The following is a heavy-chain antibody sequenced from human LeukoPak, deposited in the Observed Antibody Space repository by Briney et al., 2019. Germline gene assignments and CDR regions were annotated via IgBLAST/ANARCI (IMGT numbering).Heavy chain of an antibody. Sequence: GGSLRLSCAASGFTFDDYAMHWVRQAPGKGLEWVSLISGDGGSTYYADSVKGRFTISRNNSKNSLYLQMNSLRTEDTALYYCAKDMVTWIFGEFDPWGQGTQVTGSS. CDR3: AKDMVTWIFGEFDP. V-gene: IGHV3-43*02. CDR2: ISGDGGST. CDR1: GFTFDDYA. D-gene: IGHD5-18*01. J-gene: IGHJ5*02.